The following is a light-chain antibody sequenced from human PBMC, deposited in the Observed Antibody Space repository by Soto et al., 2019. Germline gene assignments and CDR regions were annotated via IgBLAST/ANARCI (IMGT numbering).Light chain of an antibody. CDR1: SSDVGNYNL. CDR3: FSYAGSNAYV. Sequence: QSALTQPASVSGSPGQSITISCTGTSSDVGNYNLVSWYQHHPGKAPKVVIYEGSKRPSGVSHRFSGFNCGNTSSLTISGLQAEDEADYHCFSYAGSNAYVFGTGTKLTVL. V-gene: IGLV2-23*01. J-gene: IGLJ1*01. CDR2: EGS.